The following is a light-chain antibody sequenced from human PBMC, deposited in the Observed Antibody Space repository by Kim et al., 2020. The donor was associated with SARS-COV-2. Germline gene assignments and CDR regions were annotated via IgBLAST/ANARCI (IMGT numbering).Light chain of an antibody. J-gene: IGLJ2*01. CDR1: KLGEKY. CDR2: QDN. Sequence: SVSPGQTASITCSGDKLGEKYACWYQQKPGQSPVLVIYQDNKRPSGIPERFSGSNSGNTATLTISGTQAMDEADYYCQTWDSITVVFGGGTQLTVL. V-gene: IGLV3-1*01. CDR3: QTWDSITVV.